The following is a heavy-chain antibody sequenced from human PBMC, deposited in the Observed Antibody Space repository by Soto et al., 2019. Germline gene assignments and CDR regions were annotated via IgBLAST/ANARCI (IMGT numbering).Heavy chain of an antibody. D-gene: IGHD6-6*01. CDR2: ISGSGGST. J-gene: IGHJ6*02. CDR1: GFTFSSYA. CDR3: AKNDEAARPVFDYYYYGMDV. V-gene: IGHV3-23*01. Sequence: EVQLLEAGGGLVQPGGSLRLSCAASGFTFSSYAMSWVRQAPGKGLEWVSAISGSGGSTYYADSVKGRFTISRDNSKNTLYLQMNSRRAEDTAVYYCAKNDEAARPVFDYYYYGMDVWGQGTTVTVSS.